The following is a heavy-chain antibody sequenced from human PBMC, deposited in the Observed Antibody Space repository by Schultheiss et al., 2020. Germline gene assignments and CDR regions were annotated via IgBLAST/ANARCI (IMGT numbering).Heavy chain of an antibody. V-gene: IGHV3-30*03. CDR3: ARVKYSSSHLDI. CDR2: ISYDGSNK. J-gene: IGHJ3*02. Sequence: SCAASGFTFSSYGMHWVRQAPGKGLEWVAVISYDGSNKYYADSVKGLFTISRDNSKNTLYLQMNSLRAEDTAVYYCARVKYSSSHLDIWGQGTMVTGSS. D-gene: IGHD6-13*01. CDR1: GFTFSSYG.